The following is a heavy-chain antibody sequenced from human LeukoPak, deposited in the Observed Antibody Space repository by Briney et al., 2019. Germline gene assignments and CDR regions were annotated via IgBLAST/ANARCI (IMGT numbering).Heavy chain of an antibody. CDR3: ARLLPRPNYYYYYYMDV. CDR1: GGSFSGYY. J-gene: IGHJ6*03. Sequence: SETLSLTCAVYGGSFSGYYWSWIRQPPGKGLEWIGEINHSGSTNYNPSLKSRVTISVDTSKNQFSLKLRSVTAADTAVYYCARLLPRPNYYYYYYMDVWGKGTTVTISS. V-gene: IGHV4-34*01. CDR2: INHSGST.